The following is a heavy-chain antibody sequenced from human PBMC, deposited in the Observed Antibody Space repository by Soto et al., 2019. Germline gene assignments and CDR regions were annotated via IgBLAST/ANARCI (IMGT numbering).Heavy chain of an antibody. Sequence: QITLKESGPTLVKPTQTLTLTCTFSGFSLSTSGVGVGWIRQPPGKALEWLALIYWDDDKRYSPSLKSRLTITKDTSKNQVVLTMTNMDPVETATYYCAHRPSVRYFDWDNWFDPWGQGTLVTVSS. CDR2: IYWDDDK. V-gene: IGHV2-5*02. CDR3: AHRPSVRYFDWDNWFDP. CDR1: GFSLSTSGVG. J-gene: IGHJ5*02. D-gene: IGHD3-9*01.